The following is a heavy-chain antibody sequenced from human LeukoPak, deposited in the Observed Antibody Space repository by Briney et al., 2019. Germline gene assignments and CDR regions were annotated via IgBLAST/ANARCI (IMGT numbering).Heavy chain of an antibody. Sequence: GGSLRLSCVASGFTFSSYAMSWVRQAPGKGLEWVSGISGSGGSTYYADSVKGRFTISRDNSKNTLYLQMNSLRAEDTAVYYCARGNPFYDSSGYQNGDYWGQGTLVTVSS. D-gene: IGHD3-22*01. J-gene: IGHJ4*02. CDR2: ISGSGGST. CDR3: ARGNPFYDSSGYQNGDY. CDR1: GFTFSSYA. V-gene: IGHV3-23*01.